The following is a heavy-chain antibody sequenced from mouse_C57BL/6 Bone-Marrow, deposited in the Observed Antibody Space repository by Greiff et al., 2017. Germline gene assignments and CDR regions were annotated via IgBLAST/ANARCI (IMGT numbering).Heavy chain of an antibody. J-gene: IGHJ2*01. CDR2: IDPANGDT. V-gene: IGHV14-4*01. CDR1: GFNIKDDY. Sequence: EVQLVESGAELVRPGASVKLSCTASGFNIKDDYMHWVKQRPEQGLEWIGWIDPANGDTEYASKFQGKATITADTSSNTAYLQLSSLTSEDTAVYYCTTYGNLYYFDYWGQGTTLTVSS. CDR3: TTYGNLYYFDY. D-gene: IGHD2-10*02.